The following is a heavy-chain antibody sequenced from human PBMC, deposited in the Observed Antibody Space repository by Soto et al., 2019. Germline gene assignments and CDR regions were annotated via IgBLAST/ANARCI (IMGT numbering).Heavy chain of an antibody. D-gene: IGHD1-1*01. J-gene: IGHJ4*02. CDR2: MSYDGFNK. CDR1: GFPFSRYG. CDR3: AKNPREWQQLYYFDQ. V-gene: IGHV3-30*18. Sequence: GGSLRLSCAASGFPFSRYGMHWARQAPGKGLEWVAVMSYDGFNKYYADSVKGRFTISRDNSKDTLYLQMNSLRTEDTAVYYCAKNPREWQQLYYFDQWGQGTLVTVS.